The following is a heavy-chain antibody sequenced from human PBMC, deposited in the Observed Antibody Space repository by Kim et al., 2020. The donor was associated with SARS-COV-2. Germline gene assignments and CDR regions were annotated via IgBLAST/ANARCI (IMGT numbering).Heavy chain of an antibody. J-gene: IGHJ4*02. Sequence: KFQGRVTITADESTSTSYMELSSLRSEDTAVYYCARVKKQLVGLVYYFDYWGQGTLVTVSS. CDR3: ARVKKQLVGLVYYFDY. D-gene: IGHD6-13*01. V-gene: IGHV1-69*01.